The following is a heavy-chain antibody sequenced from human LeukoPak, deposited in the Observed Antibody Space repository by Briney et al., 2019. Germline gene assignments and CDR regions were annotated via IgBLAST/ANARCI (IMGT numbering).Heavy chain of an antibody. CDR2: ISSSSSTI. CDR1: GFTFSSYS. D-gene: IGHD3-22*01. Sequence: GGSLRLSCAASGFTFSSYSMNWVRQAPGKGLEWVSYISSSSSTIYYADSVKGRFTISRDNSKNTLYLQMNSLRAEDTAVYYCAKEERYYDSSGYYPHWGQGTLVTVSS. CDR3: AKEERYYDSSGYYPH. J-gene: IGHJ4*02. V-gene: IGHV3-48*01.